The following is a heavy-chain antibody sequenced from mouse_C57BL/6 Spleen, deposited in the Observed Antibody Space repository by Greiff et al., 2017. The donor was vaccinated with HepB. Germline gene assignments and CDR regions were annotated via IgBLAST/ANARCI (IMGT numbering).Heavy chain of an antibody. D-gene: IGHD2-4*01. Sequence: VKLMEPGPGLVAPSQSLSISCTVSGFSLTSYGVSWVRQPPGKGLEWLGVIRGDGSTNYHSALISRLSISKDNSKSQVFLTLNSLQTDDTATYYCLGLRDAMDYWGQGTSVTVSS. CDR1: GFSLTSYG. J-gene: IGHJ4*01. CDR3: LGLRDAMDY. CDR2: IRGDGST. V-gene: IGHV2-3*01.